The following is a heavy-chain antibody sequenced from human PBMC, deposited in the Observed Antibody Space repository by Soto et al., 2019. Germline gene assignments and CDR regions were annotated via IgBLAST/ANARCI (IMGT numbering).Heavy chain of an antibody. J-gene: IGHJ3*02. CDR3: ARDPGPVSFDI. CDR1: GFTFSSYG. D-gene: IGHD7-27*01. V-gene: IGHV3-21*01. CDR2: ISSSSSNI. Sequence: GGSLRLSCAASGFTFSSYGMHWVRQAPGKGLEWVSSISSSSSNIYYADSVKGRFTISRDNAKNSLYLQMNSLRAEDTAVYYCARDPGPVSFDIWGQGTMVTVSS.